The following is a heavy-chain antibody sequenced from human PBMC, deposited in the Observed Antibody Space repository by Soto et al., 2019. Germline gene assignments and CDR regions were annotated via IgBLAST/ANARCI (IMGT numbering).Heavy chain of an antibody. J-gene: IGHJ6*02. CDR2: IWYDGSNK. Sequence: QVQLVESGGGVVQPGRSLRLSCAASGFTFSSYGMHWVRQAPGKGLEWVAVIWYDGSNKYYADSVKGRFTISRDNSKNTLYLQMNSLRAEDTAVDYCARDRAPYSSGRWCMDVWGQGTTVTVSS. CDR3: ARDRAPYSSGRWCMDV. CDR1: GFTFSSYG. V-gene: IGHV3-33*01. D-gene: IGHD6-19*01.